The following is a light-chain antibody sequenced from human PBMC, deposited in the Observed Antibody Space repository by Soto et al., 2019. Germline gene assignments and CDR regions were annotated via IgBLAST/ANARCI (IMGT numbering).Light chain of an antibody. CDR3: QQYNNWPIT. CDR2: GAS. CDR1: RSVSSD. V-gene: IGKV3D-15*01. Sequence: EVVMTQSPITLSVSPGERASLSCRASRSVSSDLAWYHQKPGQSPRLLIYGASTRATGIPVRFSGSGSGTEFTLTITSVQSEDLAVYFCQQYNNWPITFGQGTRLEIK. J-gene: IGKJ5*01.